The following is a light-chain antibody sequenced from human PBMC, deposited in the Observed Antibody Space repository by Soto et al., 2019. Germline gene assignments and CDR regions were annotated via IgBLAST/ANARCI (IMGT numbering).Light chain of an antibody. CDR1: QSVSSY. Sequence: EIVLTQSPATLSLSPGERATLSCRASQSVSSYLAWYQQKPGQAPRLFIYDAYNMATGIQARFSGSGSGTEFTLTISNLQSEDFAVYHCKQYDKWPRAFGQGTKVDIK. CDR2: DAY. J-gene: IGKJ1*01. V-gene: IGKV3-11*01. CDR3: KQYDKWPRA.